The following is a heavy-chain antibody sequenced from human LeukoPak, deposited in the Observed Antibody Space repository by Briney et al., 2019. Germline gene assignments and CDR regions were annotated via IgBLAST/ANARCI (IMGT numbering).Heavy chain of an antibody. CDR1: GFTFSGYA. J-gene: IGHJ4*02. Sequence: PGGSLRLSCAASGFTFSGYAMSWVRQAPGKGLEWVSTTSGSGGSTYYADSVKGRFTISRDNSNNTLYLQTDSLKAEDTAVYYCAKPLGVTMLGFDYWGQGTLVTVSS. D-gene: IGHD3-10*02. CDR3: AKPLGVTMLGFDY. V-gene: IGHV3-23*01. CDR2: TSGSGGST.